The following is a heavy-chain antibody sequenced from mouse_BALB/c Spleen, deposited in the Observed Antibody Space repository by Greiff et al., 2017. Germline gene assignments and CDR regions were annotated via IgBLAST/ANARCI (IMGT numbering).Heavy chain of an antibody. CDR3: AREVWYPFAY. CDR2: ISNGGGST. D-gene: IGHD2-10*02. J-gene: IGHJ3*01. V-gene: IGHV5-12-2*01. CDR1: GFTFSSYT. Sequence: EVQGVESGGGLVQPGGSLKLSCAASGFTFSSYTMSWVRQTPEKRLEWVAYISNGGGSTYYPDTVKGRFTISRDNAKNTLYLQMSSLKSEDTAMYYCAREVWYPFAYWGQGTLVTVSA.